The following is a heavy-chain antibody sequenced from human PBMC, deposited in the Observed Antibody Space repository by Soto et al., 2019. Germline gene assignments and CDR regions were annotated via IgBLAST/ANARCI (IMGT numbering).Heavy chain of an antibody. CDR2: ISSSSSTI. CDR1: GFTFSSYS. Sequence: GGSLRLSCATSGFTFSSYSMNWVRQAPGKGLEWVSYISSSSSTIYYADSVKGRFTISRDNAKNSLYLQMNSLRDEDTAVYYCARDRSVTMIVETDAFDIWGQGTMVTVSS. CDR3: ARDRSVTMIVETDAFDI. J-gene: IGHJ3*02. D-gene: IGHD3-22*01. V-gene: IGHV3-48*02.